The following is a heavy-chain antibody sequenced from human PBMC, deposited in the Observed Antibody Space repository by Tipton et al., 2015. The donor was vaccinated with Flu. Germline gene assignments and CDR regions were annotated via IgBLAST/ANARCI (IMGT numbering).Heavy chain of an antibody. D-gene: IGHD3-16*01. CDR2: IMPIFGTP. CDR1: GGTFRTTA. V-gene: IGHV1-69*01. J-gene: IGHJ6*02. CDR3: ATDGGRQQLGGNYYYRIDV. Sequence: QLVQSGAEVKKPGSSVKVSCSPSGGTFRTTAFSWVRQAPGQGLEWLGGIMPIFGTPDYAQKFQGRVTISADESTSTTYMELSSLRSEDTAVYFCATDGGRQQLGGNYYYRIDVWGQGTTVAVSS.